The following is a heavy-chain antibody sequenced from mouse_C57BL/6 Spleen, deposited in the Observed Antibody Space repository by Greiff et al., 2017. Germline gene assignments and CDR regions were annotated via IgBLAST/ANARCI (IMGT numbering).Heavy chain of an antibody. D-gene: IGHD2-3*01. Sequence: QVQLQQPGAELVKPGASVKLSCKASGYTFTSYWMHWVKQRPGRGLEWIGRIAPNSGGTKYNEKFKSKSTLTVDKPSSTAYMQLSSLTSEDSAVYYCARSRDGYYPWFAYWGQGTLVTVSA. V-gene: IGHV1-72*01. J-gene: IGHJ3*01. CDR1: GYTFTSYW. CDR3: ARSRDGYYPWFAY. CDR2: IAPNSGGT.